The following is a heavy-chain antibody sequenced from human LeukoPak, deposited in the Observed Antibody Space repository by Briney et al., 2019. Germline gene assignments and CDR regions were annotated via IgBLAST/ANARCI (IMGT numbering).Heavy chain of an antibody. Sequence: ASVKVSCKASGYTFTGYYMHWVRQAPGQGLEWMGWINPNSGGTNYAQKFQGRVTMTRDTSISTAYMELSRLRSDDTAVYYCARGLGYCSSTSCYSHFDYWGQGTLVTVSS. J-gene: IGHJ4*02. CDR3: ARGLGYCSSTSCYSHFDY. CDR2: INPNSGGT. CDR1: GYTFTGYY. V-gene: IGHV1-2*02. D-gene: IGHD2-2*01.